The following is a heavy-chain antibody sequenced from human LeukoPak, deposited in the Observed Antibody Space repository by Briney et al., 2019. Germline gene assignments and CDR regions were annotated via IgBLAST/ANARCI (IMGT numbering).Heavy chain of an antibody. CDR2: ISYSGST. Sequence: SQTLSLTCTVSGGSISSYYWSWIRQPPGKGLEWIGYISYSGSTNYNPSLKSRVTISVDTSKNQFSLKLSSVTAADTAVYYCARRESGYPFDSWGQGTLVTVSS. CDR1: GGSISSYY. CDR3: ARRESGYPFDS. V-gene: IGHV4-59*08. D-gene: IGHD5-12*01. J-gene: IGHJ4*02.